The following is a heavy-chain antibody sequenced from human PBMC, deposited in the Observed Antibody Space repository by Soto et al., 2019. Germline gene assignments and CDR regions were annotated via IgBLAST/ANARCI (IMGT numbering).Heavy chain of an antibody. Sequence: EVQLLESGGGLVQPGGSLRRSCAASGFTFSSYAMSWVRQAPGQGLEWVSAISGSGGSTYYADSVKGRFTISRDNSKNTLYLQMNSLRAEDTAVYYCAKHERRAASGSPDYWGQGTLVTVSS. CDR1: GFTFSSYA. CDR2: ISGSGGST. J-gene: IGHJ4*02. V-gene: IGHV3-23*01. CDR3: AKHERRAASGSPDY. D-gene: IGHD3-3*01.